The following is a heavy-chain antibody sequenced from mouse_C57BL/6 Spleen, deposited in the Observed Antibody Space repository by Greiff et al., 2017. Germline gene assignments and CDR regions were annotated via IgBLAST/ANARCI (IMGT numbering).Heavy chain of an antibody. CDR3: ARQNYGSSYVAAY. CDR1: GFTFSDYG. CDR2: ISSGSSTI. Sequence: EVKLVESGGGLVKPGGSLKLSCAASGFTFSDYGMHWVRQAPETGLEWVAYISSGSSTIYYADTVKGRFTISRDNAKNTLFLQMTSLRSEDTAMYYCARQNYGSSYVAAYWGQGTLVTVSA. J-gene: IGHJ3*01. D-gene: IGHD1-1*01. V-gene: IGHV5-17*01.